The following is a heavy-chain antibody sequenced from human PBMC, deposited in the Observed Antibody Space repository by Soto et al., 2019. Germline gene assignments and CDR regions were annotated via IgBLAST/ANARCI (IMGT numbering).Heavy chain of an antibody. D-gene: IGHD3-22*01. CDR3: AKDTYYHDSSGYYVFDY. V-gene: IGHV3-30*18. J-gene: IGHJ4*02. CDR1: GFSFRSYC. Sequence: GGAPRLSFATPGFSFRSYCLQRVRQTPGKGLEWVAGISYDGSNKYYVDSMKGRLTISRDNSKNTLDLQMNSLRAEDTAVYYCAKDTYYHDSSGYYVFDYWGPGTLVTVSS. CDR2: ISYDGSNK.